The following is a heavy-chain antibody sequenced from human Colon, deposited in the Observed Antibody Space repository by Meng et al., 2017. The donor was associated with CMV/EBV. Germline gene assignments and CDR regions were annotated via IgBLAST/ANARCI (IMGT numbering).Heavy chain of an antibody. Sequence: QVQLVGSGGGVVQHGESLRLVCAASGIPFSSSCMHWVRQAPGKGIEWVALIRHDGSNEYYAESVRDRFTISRDNSKNTVYLQMNSLRSEDTAVYYCARDKGVRTFDTWGQGILVTVSS. D-gene: IGHD2-21*01. V-gene: IGHV3-30*02. CDR2: IRHDGSNE. CDR3: ARDKGVRTFDT. CDR1: GIPFSSSC. J-gene: IGHJ4*02.